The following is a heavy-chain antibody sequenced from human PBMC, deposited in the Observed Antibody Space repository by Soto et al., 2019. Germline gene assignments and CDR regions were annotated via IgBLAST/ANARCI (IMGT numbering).Heavy chain of an antibody. CDR3: AVAAAHETTDGYFDL. CDR2: IYYSGST. D-gene: IGHD1-1*01. V-gene: IGHV4-31*03. Sequence: SETLSLTCTVSGGSISSGGYYWSWIRQHPGKGLEWIGYIYYSGSTYYNPSLKSRVTISVDTSKNQFSLKLSSVTAADTAVYYCAVAAAHETTDGYFDLWGRGTLVPVSS. J-gene: IGHJ2*01. CDR1: GGSISSGGYY.